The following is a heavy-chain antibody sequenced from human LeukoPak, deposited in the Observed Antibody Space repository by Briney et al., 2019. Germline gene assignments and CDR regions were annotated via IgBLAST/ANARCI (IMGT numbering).Heavy chain of an antibody. J-gene: IGHJ4*02. CDR2: IYHSGST. CDR3: ARDSNRVPVAGVDAVVTGVNYFDY. D-gene: IGHD4-23*01. Sequence: SETLSLTCAVSGGSISSSNWWSWVRQPPGKGLEWIGEIYHSGSTNYNPSLKSRVTISVDKSKNQFSLKLSSVTAADTAVYYCARDSNRVPVAGVDAVVTGVNYFDYWGQGTLVTVSS. CDR1: GGSISSSNW. V-gene: IGHV4-4*02.